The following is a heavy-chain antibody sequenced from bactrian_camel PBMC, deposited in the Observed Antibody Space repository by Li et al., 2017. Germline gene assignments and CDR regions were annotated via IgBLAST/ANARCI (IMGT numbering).Heavy chain of an antibody. J-gene: IGHJ6*01. V-gene: IGHV3S56*01. CDR2: ISIDGST. CDR3: AADDFFGLCRAMGDPTIPNFNF. D-gene: IGHD3*01. Sequence: HVQLVESGGGSVQAGGSLRLSCEASRPQPQDTASLYTFDSACMGWFRQAPGDECERVASISIDGSTYYTDSVKGRFTISVDNAENTVYLQMNNLKPEDTAMYYCAADDFFGLCRAMGDPTIPNFNFWGQGTQVTVS. CDR1: RPQPQDTASLYTFDSAC.